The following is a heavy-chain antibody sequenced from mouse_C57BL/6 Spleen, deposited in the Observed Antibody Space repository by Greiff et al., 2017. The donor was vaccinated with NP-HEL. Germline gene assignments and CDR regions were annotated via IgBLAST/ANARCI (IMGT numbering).Heavy chain of an antibody. J-gene: IGHJ2*01. Sequence: EVQLQQSGPELVKPGASVKISCKASGYTFTDYYMNWVKQSHGKSLEWIGDINPNNGGTSYNQKFKGKATLTVDKSSSTAYMELRSLTSEDSAVYYGARGDSFYYFDYWGQGTTLTVSS. CDR2: INPNNGGT. CDR1: GYTFTDYY. V-gene: IGHV1-26*01. CDR3: ARGDSFYYFDY. D-gene: IGHD2-12*01.